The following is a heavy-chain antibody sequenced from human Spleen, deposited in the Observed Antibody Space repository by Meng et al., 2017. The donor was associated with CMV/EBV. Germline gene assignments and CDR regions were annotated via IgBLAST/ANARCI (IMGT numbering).Heavy chain of an antibody. J-gene: IGHJ4*02. CDR1: GDSMSCVLW. D-gene: IGHD6-6*01. CDR3: GRVKARELLNH. CDR2: VYHRGDL. V-gene: IGHV4-4*02. Sequence: HVEAQESGPGLAMTSRTLSYTWSFSGDSMSCVLWCRWVRQPTGKGMEWSGEVYHRGDLNYHVSLKSRVDISVDKLKHQFYLGLFSVTDADTAVYSCGRVKARELLNHWGQGTLVTVSS.